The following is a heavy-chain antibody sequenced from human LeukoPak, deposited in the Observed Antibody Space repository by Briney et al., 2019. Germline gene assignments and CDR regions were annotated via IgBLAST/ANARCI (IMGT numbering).Heavy chain of an antibody. Sequence: PGQSLRLSCAASGFTFKNYAMSWVRLTPGKGLEWVSAISGSGGSTYYADSVKGRFTISRDNSKNTLYLQMNSLRAEDTAVYYCAKSRGNYYYMDVWGKGTTVTVSS. CDR2: ISGSGGST. CDR3: AKSRGNYYYMDV. J-gene: IGHJ6*03. CDR1: GFTFKNYA. D-gene: IGHD3-10*01. V-gene: IGHV3-23*01.